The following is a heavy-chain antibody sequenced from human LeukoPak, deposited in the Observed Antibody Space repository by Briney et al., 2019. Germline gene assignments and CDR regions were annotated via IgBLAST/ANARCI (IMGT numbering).Heavy chain of an antibody. CDR3: VRDILERAELVPMA. D-gene: IGHD1-1*01. CDR1: GFTFSSYE. CDR2: ISSNGGTI. V-gene: IGHV3-48*03. J-gene: IGHJ5*02. Sequence: PGGSLRLSCAASGFTFSSYEMNWVRQAPGKGLEWVSYISSNGGTIYYADSVKGRFTISRDNAKNTLYLQMNSLRDEDTAVYYCVRDILERAELVPMAWGQGTLVTVSS.